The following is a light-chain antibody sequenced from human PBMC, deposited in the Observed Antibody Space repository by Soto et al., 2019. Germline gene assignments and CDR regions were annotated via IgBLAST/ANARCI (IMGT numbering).Light chain of an antibody. CDR3: QQYNNYPRT. J-gene: IGKJ1*01. Sequence: DIQLTQSPSFLSASVGDRVTITCRASESIRTWLAWYQHKPGKAPKFLIYDASSLESGVPSRFSGSGSETEFTLTISNLQPDDFATYFCQQYNNYPRTFGQGTKVDIK. CDR2: DAS. CDR1: ESIRTW. V-gene: IGKV1-5*01.